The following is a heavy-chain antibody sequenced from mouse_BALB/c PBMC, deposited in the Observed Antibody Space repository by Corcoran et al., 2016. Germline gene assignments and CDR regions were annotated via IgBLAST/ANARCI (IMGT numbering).Heavy chain of an antibody. CDR3: ATLLRPFDY. CDR1: GYSITSGYY. V-gene: IGHV3-6*02. J-gene: IGHJ2*01. CDR2: ISYDGSN. Sequence: DVQLQESRPGLVKPSQSLSLTCSVTGYSITSGYYWNWIRQFPGNKLEWMGYISYDGSNNFNPSLKNRISITRDTSKNQFFLKLNSVTTEDTATYYCATLLRPFDYWGQGTTLTVSS. D-gene: IGHD1-2*01.